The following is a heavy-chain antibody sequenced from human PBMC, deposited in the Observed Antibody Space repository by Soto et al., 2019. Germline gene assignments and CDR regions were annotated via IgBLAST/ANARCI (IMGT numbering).Heavy chain of an antibody. CDR3: ATSGSGVYATDFDYYGMDV. CDR2: FDPEDGET. J-gene: IGHJ6*02. D-gene: IGHD2-8*01. Sequence: ASVKVSCKVSGYTLTELSMHWARQAPGKGHEWMGGFDPEDGETIYAQKFQGRVTMTEDTSTDTAYMELSSLRSEDTAVYYCATSGSGVYATDFDYYGMDVWGQGTTVTVSS. V-gene: IGHV1-24*01. CDR1: GYTLTELS.